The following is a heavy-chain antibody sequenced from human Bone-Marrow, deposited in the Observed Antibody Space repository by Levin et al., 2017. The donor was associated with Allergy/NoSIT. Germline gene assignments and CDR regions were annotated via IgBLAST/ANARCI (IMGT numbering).Heavy chain of an antibody. CDR1: GFTFSSYA. V-gene: IGHV3-30*04. Sequence: SCAASGFTFSSYAMHWVRQAPGKGLEWVAVISYDGSNKYYADSVKGRFTISRDNSKNTLYLQMNSLRAEDTAVYYCARVHQTMIVSIGLDYWGQGTLVTVSS. CDR2: ISYDGSNK. J-gene: IGHJ4*02. D-gene: IGHD3-22*01. CDR3: ARVHQTMIVSIGLDY.